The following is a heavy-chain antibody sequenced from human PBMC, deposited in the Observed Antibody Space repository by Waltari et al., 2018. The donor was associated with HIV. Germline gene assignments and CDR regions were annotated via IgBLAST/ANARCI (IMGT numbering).Heavy chain of an antibody. CDR2: TMYSGST. Sequence: QLLLQESGTGLVRPSETLSLTCTVTGPSISSRRYYWGWVRQPPGQGLEWIVSTMYSGSTYNNPSLKSRVAISVDTSRNQFSLNLTSVTAADTALYYCARHDGTSYYFGSDMNPRPFSFWFASWGQGILVTVSS. CDR1: GPSISSRRYY. D-gene: IGHD3-10*01. CDR3: ARHDGTSYYFGSDMNPRPFSFWFAS. J-gene: IGHJ5*01. V-gene: IGHV4-39*01.